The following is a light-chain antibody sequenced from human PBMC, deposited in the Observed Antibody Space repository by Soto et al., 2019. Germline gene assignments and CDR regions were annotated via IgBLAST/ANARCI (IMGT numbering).Light chain of an antibody. J-gene: IGKJ1*01. CDR2: GAS. CDR1: QSVSSSY. V-gene: IGKV3-20*01. CDR3: QQYGDSPWT. Sequence: EVVLTQSPGTLSLSPGKRATLSCRASQSVSSSYLAWYQQKPGQAPRLLIYGASNRATGIPDRFSGSGSGTDFTLTVSRLEPEDFAMYYCQQYGDSPWTFGQGTKVEIK.